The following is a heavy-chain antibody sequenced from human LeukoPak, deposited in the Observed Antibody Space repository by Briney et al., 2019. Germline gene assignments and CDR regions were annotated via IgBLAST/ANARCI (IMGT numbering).Heavy chain of an antibody. CDR2: ISSSSSYI. V-gene: IGHV3-21*01. J-gene: IGHJ3*02. Sequence: GGSLTLSCEDSGFTFRSYEMNWVRQAPGKGLEWVSSISSSSSYIYYADSVKGRFTISRDNAKNSLYLQMNSLRAEDTAVYYCAKDRGGSGWRQKDDAFDIWGQGTMVTVSS. D-gene: IGHD6-19*01. CDR1: GFTFRSYE. CDR3: AKDRGGSGWRQKDDAFDI.